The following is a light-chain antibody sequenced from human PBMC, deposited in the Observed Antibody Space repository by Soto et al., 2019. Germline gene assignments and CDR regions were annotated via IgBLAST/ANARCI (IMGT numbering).Light chain of an antibody. CDR2: GAS. V-gene: IGKV3-20*01. Sequence: EIVLTQSPGTLSLSPGERATLSYRASQSVSSSYLAWYQQKPGQAPRLLIYGASGRATGIPDRFSGSGSGTAFTLTVSRLEPEDFAVYYCQQYDSSPLFTFGPGTKVDIK. CDR1: QSVSSSY. J-gene: IGKJ3*01. CDR3: QQYDSSPLFT.